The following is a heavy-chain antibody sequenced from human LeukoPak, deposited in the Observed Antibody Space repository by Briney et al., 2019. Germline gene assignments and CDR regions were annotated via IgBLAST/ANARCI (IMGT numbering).Heavy chain of an antibody. CDR2: IYYGGST. J-gene: IGHJ5*02. CDR3: ARHVIYSGVYSYWFDP. V-gene: IGHV4-59*08. CDR1: GGSLTTYY. Sequence: SETLSLTCTVSGGSLTTYYWSWIRQPPGKGLEWIAFIYYGGSTNYNPSLKSRVAISLDTSKNQFSLRLTSVTAADTAVYYCARHVIYSGVYSYWFDPWGLGTPVTVSS. D-gene: IGHD5-12*01.